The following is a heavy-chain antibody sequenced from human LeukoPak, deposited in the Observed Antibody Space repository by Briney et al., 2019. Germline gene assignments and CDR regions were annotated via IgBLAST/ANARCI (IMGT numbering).Heavy chain of an antibody. V-gene: IGHV3-23*01. CDR2: ISGSGGST. CDR1: GFTFSSYA. D-gene: IGHD6-13*01. CDR3: AKAFGIAAY. Sequence: PGGSLRLSCAASGFTFSSYAMRWVRQAPGKGVEGVSAISGSGGSTYYADSVKGRFPISRDNSKNTLYLQMNSLRAEDTAVYYCAKAFGIAAYWGQGTLVTVSS. J-gene: IGHJ1*01.